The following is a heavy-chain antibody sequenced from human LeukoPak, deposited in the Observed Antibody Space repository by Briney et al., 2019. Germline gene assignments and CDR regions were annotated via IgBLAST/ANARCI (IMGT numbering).Heavy chain of an antibody. D-gene: IGHD3-22*01. CDR1: GFTFSSYA. CDR3: AKSSGYYYHFDY. CDR2: ISYDGTNK. Sequence: GRSLRLSCAASGFTFSSYAMHWVRQAPGKGLEWVALISYDGTNKYYSDSVKGRFTVSRDNSKNTLYLQMNSLRAEDTSVYYCAKSSGYYYHFDYWGQGTLVTVSS. V-gene: IGHV3-30*18. J-gene: IGHJ4*02.